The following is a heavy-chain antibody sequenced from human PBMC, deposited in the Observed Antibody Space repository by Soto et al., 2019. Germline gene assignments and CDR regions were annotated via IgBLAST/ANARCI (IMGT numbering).Heavy chain of an antibody. V-gene: IGHV4-39*01. CDR3: GGHENWFDP. Sequence: QLQLQESGPGLVKPSETLSLTCTVSGGSISSSSYYWGWIRQPPGKGLEWIGIIYYSGSTYYNPSLKSRVSVAGDTAQNQCSLKLSSVTAADAAVYYCGGHENWFDPWGPGTLVTVSS. J-gene: IGHJ5*02. CDR1: GGSISSSSYY. CDR2: IYYSGST.